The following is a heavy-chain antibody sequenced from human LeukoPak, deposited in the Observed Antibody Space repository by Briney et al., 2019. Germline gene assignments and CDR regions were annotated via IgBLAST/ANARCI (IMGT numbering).Heavy chain of an antibody. CDR2: INHSGST. D-gene: IGHD3-10*01. V-gene: IGHV4-34*01. CDR1: GGSFSGYY. Sequence: SSETLSLTCAVYGGSFSGYYWSWIRQPPGKGLEWIGEINHSGSTNYNPSLKSRVTISVDTSKNQFSLKLSSVTAADTAVYYCARGYGSGSYDNSRIYYYYYMDVWGKGTTVTVSS. J-gene: IGHJ6*03. CDR3: ARGYGSGSYDNSRIYYYYYMDV.